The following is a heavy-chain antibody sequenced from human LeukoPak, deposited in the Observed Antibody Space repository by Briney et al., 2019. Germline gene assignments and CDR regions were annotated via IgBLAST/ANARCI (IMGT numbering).Heavy chain of an antibody. V-gene: IGHV3-74*01. CDR1: GFTFSSYW. Sequence: GGSLRLSCAASGFTFSSYWMHWVRQAPGKGLVWVSRINSDGSSTSYADSVKGRFTISRDNAKNTLYLQMNSLRAEDTAVYYCAKHGRSTSWPISWFDPWGQGTLVTVSS. J-gene: IGHJ5*02. CDR2: INSDGSST. CDR3: AKHGRSTSWPISWFDP. D-gene: IGHD2-2*01.